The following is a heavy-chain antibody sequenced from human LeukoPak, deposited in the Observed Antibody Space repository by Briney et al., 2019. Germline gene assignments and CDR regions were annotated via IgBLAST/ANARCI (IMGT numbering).Heavy chain of an antibody. D-gene: IGHD3-3*01. V-gene: IGHV4-30-2*01. CDR1: GGSISSGGYS. CDR3: ARCWSGYYDY. J-gene: IGHJ4*02. CDR2: IYHSGST. Sequence: SQNLSLTCAVSGGSISSGGYSWSWIRQPPGKGLEWIGYIYHSGSTYYNPSLKSRVTISVDRSKNQFSLKLSSVTAADTAVYYCARCWSGYYDYWGQGTLVTVSS.